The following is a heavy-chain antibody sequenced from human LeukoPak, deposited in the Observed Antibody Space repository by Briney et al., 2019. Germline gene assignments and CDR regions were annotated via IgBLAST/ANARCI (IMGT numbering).Heavy chain of an antibody. CDR3: ARGRRAVAGPYYFDY. V-gene: IGHV4-34*01. J-gene: IGHJ4*02. D-gene: IGHD6-19*01. CDR1: GGSFSGYY. Sequence: SETLSLTCAVYGGSFSGYYWSWIRQPPGKGLEWIGEINHSGSTNYNPSLKSRVTISVDTSKNQFSLKLSSVTAADTAVYYCARGRRAVAGPYYFDYWGQGTLATVSS. CDR2: INHSGST.